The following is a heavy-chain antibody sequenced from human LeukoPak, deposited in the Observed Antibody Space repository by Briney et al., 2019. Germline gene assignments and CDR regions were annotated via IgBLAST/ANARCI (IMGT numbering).Heavy chain of an antibody. J-gene: IGHJ1*01. V-gene: IGHV4-61*02. CDR3: ARAIRYDSNGYYFSPEEYFQH. Sequence: SETLSLTCTVCGGSISSGSYYWSWIRDPAGKGLEWIGRIYTSGSSNYNPSLKSRVTISVDTSKNQFSLKLSSVTAADTAVYYCARAIRYDSNGYYFSPEEYFQHWGQGTLVTVSS. CDR2: IYTSGSS. D-gene: IGHD3-22*01. CDR1: GGSISSGSYY.